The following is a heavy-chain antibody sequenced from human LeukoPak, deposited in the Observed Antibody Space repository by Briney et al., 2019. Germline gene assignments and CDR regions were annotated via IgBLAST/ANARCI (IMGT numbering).Heavy chain of an antibody. V-gene: IGHV4-34*01. CDR2: INHSGST. D-gene: IGHD2-2*01. CDR3: ARGRYCSSTSCCNSSRRNWFDP. CDR1: GGSFSGYY. Sequence: SETLSLTCAVYGGSFSGYYWSWIRQPPGKGLEWIGEINHSGSTNYNPSLKSRVTISVDTSKNQFSLKLSSVTAADTAVYYCARGRYCSSTSCCNSSRRNWFDPWGQGTLVTVSS. J-gene: IGHJ5*02.